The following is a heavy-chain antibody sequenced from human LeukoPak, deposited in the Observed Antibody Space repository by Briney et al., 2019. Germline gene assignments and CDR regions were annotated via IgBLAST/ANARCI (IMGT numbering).Heavy chain of an antibody. CDR1: GYTFNTYY. Sequence: ASVKVSCKTSGYTFNTYYIHWVRQAPGQGLEWMGIIKPSGGSTTYAQKFQGRVTMTRDTSTTTVYMELNNLKSEDTAVYYCARDGSPARFDYWGHGTLVTVSS. D-gene: IGHD6-13*01. J-gene: IGHJ4*01. CDR2: IKPSGGST. CDR3: ARDGSPARFDY. V-gene: IGHV1-46*02.